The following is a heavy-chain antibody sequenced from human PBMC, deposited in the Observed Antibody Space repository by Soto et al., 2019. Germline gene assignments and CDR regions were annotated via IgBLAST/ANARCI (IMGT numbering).Heavy chain of an antibody. V-gene: IGHV4-39*01. CDR2: IYYSGST. Sequence: SETLSLTCTVSGGSISSSSYYWGWIRQPPGKGLEWIGSIYYSGSTYYNPSLKSRVTISVDTSKNQFSLKLSSVTAADTAVYYCARHPGGVIPYYMDVWGKGTTVTVSS. D-gene: IGHD3-16*02. CDR1: GGSISSSSYY. J-gene: IGHJ6*03. CDR3: ARHPGGVIPYYMDV.